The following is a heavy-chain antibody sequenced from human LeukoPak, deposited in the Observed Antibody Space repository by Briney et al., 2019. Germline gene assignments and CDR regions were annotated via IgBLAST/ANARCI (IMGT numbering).Heavy chain of an antibody. CDR2: IIPIFGTA. Sequence: SVKVSCKASGGTFSSYAISWVRQAPGQGLEWMGGIIPIFGTANYAQKFQGRVTITADESTSTAYMELSSLRSEDTAVYYCARSFLGVWFGELLDYWGQGTLVTVSS. CDR1: GGTFSSYA. V-gene: IGHV1-69*13. D-gene: IGHD3-10*01. J-gene: IGHJ4*02. CDR3: ARSFLGVWFGELLDY.